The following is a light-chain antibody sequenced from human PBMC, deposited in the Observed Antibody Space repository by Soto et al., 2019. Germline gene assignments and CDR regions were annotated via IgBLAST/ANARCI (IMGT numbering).Light chain of an antibody. J-gene: IGKJ2*01. Sequence: DIVMTQSPDSLTVSLGERATINCKSSQSVLNISNNKNYLAWYQQKPGQPPKLLIYWASARESGVPDRFSGSGSGTDFTLTISSLQAEDVAVYYCQQYFGTPYTFGQGTKLEIK. V-gene: IGKV4-1*01. CDR3: QQYFGTPYT. CDR2: WAS. CDR1: QSVLNISNNKNY.